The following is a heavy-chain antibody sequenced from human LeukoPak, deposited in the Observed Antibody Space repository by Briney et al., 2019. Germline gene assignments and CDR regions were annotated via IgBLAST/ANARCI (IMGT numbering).Heavy chain of an antibody. Sequence: GGSVRLSCTASGFTFGSYDMNWVRQAPGKGLEWVSTISTGSNYIYYADSVKGRFTISRDNAKGSLCLQMSSLRAEDTAVYYCAKNVESKTLIRRSWFDPWGQGTLVTVSS. CDR1: GFTFGSYD. J-gene: IGHJ5*02. V-gene: IGHV3-21*01. CDR3: AKNVESKTLIRRSWFDP. CDR2: ISTGSNYI. D-gene: IGHD2-21*01.